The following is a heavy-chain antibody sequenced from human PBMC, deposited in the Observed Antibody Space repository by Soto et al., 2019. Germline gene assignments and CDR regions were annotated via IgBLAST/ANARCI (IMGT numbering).Heavy chain of an antibody. CDR3: AKGIGSSSSSWFGDEDPAYYFDY. J-gene: IGHJ4*02. Sequence: EVQLVESGGGLVQPGRSLRLSCAASGFTFDDYAMHWVRQAPGKGLEWVSGISWNSGSIGYADSVKGRFTISRDNAKNSLYLQMNSLRAEDTALYYCAKGIGSSSSSWFGDEDPAYYFDYWCQGTLVTVSS. V-gene: IGHV3-9*01. D-gene: IGHD6-13*01. CDR2: ISWNSGSI. CDR1: GFTFDDYA.